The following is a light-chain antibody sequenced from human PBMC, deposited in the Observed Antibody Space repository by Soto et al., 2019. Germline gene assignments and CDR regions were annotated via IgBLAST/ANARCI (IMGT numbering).Light chain of an antibody. CDR3: QTWGTGSGV. CDR2: LNSGGSH. J-gene: IGLJ3*02. Sequence: QPVLTQSPSASASLGASVKLTCTLSSGHNTYAIAWHQQQPEKGPRYLMKLNSGGSHSKGDGIPDRFSGSSSGAERYLTISSLQSEDEADYYCQTWGTGSGVFGGGTKLTVL. CDR1: SGHNTYA. V-gene: IGLV4-69*01.